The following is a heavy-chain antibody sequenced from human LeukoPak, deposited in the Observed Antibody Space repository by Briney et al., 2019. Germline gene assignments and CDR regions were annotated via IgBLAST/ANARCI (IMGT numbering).Heavy chain of an antibody. J-gene: IGHJ4*02. CDR1: GFTFSSYG. Sequence: HAGGSLRLSCAASGFTFSSYGMHWVRQAPGKGLEWVAFIRYDGSNKYYADSVKGRFTISRDNSKNTLYLQMNSLRAEDTAVYYCAKEHIVGGDPPSYWGQGTLVTVSS. D-gene: IGHD2-21*02. CDR3: AKEHIVGGDPPSY. V-gene: IGHV3-30*02. CDR2: IRYDGSNK.